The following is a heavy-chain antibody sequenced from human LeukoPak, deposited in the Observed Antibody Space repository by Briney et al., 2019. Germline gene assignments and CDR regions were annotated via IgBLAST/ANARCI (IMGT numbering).Heavy chain of an antibody. CDR1: GYTFTSYG. CDR2: ISAYNGDT. CDR3: ARDRSVAAASRPLQH. Sequence: GASVKVSCKASGYTFTSYGISWVRQAPGQGLEWMGWISAYNGDTKYAQKLQGRVTMTTDTSTSTAYMERRRLRSDDTAVYYCARDRSVAAASRPLQHWGQGTLVTVSS. J-gene: IGHJ1*01. D-gene: IGHD6-13*01. V-gene: IGHV1-18*01.